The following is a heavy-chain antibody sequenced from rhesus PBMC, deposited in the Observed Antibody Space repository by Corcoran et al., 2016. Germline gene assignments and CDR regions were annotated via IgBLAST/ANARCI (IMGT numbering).Heavy chain of an antibody. CDR1: GFTFSYYG. CDR2: IISDGSRT. J-gene: IGHJ4*01. CDR3: AKGGYSDFDY. V-gene: IGHV3S5*01. D-gene: IGHD5-42*01. Sequence: EVQLVETGGDLVQPGGSLKLSCAASGFTFSYYGMSWVRQAPGKGLEWVSTIISDGSRTNYADAVKGRVTISRDNSKKTLSLKMNSLKSEDTAVYYCAKGGYSDFDYWGQGVLVTVSS.